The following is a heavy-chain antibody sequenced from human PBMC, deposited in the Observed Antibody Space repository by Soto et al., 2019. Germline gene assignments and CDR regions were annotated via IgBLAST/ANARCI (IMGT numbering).Heavy chain of an antibody. V-gene: IGHV3-30*02. J-gene: IGHJ6*02. D-gene: IGHD1-26*01. CDR1: EFTFSSYG. CDR2: IWYDESNK. Sequence: GSLRLSCAASEFTFSSYGMHWVRQAPGKGLEWVAVIWYDESNKYYADSVTGRFTISRDNSNNMVYLQMNSLRGDDTAVYYCAKGGSNAAMDVWGQGTTVTVSS. CDR3: AKGGSNAAMDV.